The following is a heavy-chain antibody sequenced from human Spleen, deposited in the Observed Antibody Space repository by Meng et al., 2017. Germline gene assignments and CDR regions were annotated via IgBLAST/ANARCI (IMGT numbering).Heavy chain of an antibody. V-gene: IGHV4-34*01. J-gene: IGHJ4*02. D-gene: IGHD4-11*01. CDR1: GGSFSDYY. CDR2: INHSGST. Sequence: VRRPQWGACLLKPSETLSLTCVVSGGSFSDYYWSWIRQPPGKGLEWIGEINHSGSTNYNPSLESRATISVDTSQNNLSLKLSSVTAADSAVYYCARGPTTMAHDFDYWGQGTLVTVSS. CDR3: ARGPTTMAHDFDY.